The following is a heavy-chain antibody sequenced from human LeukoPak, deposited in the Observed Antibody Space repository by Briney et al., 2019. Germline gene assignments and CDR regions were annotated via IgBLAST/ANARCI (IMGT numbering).Heavy chain of an antibody. CDR2: ISASGGGT. CDR1: GFTFSSYE. V-gene: IGHV3-23*01. D-gene: IGHD2-8*01. CDR3: AKSQWVSLHFSFDF. J-gene: IGHJ4*02. Sequence: PGGSLRLSCAASGFTFSSYEMNWVRQAPGRGLEWVSSISASGGGTYYADSAKGRFSISRDNSNYTLYLQMDSLTAEDTAVYYCAKSQWVSLHFSFDFWGQGTLLTVSS.